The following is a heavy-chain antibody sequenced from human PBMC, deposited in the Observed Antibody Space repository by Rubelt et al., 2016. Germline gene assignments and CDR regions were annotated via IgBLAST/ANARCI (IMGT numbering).Heavy chain of an antibody. CDR1: GGSISSSSYY. V-gene: IGHV4-39*01. Sequence: QLQLQESGPGLVKPSETLSLTCTVSGGSISSSSYYWGWIRQPPWKGLEWIGSIYYSGSTYYNPSLKSRVTISVDTSKTQFSLKLCCVTAACTAVYYCASYIPYISSSFGGMDVWGQGTTVTVSS. CDR3: ASYIPYISSSFGGMDV. J-gene: IGHJ6*02. CDR2: IYYSGST. D-gene: IGHD6-6*01.